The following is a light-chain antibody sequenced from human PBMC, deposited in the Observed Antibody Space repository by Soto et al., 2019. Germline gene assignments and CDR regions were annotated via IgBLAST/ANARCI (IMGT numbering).Light chain of an antibody. CDR1: QSVSSS. CDR3: QQYGSSPPIT. J-gene: IGKJ5*01. V-gene: IGKV3-20*01. CDR2: GAS. Sequence: EIVLTQSPGTLSLSPVESATLSCGASQSVSSSLAWYQQKPGQAPRLLIYGASSRATGIPDRFSGSGSGTDFTLTISRLEPEDFAVYYCQQYGSSPPITFGQGTRLEIK.